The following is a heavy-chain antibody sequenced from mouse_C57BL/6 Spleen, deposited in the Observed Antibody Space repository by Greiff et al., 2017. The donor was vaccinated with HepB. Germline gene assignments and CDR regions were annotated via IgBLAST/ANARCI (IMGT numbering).Heavy chain of an antibody. CDR1: GFTFSDAW. CDR2: IRNKANNHAT. J-gene: IGHJ4*01. CDR3: TRNHYYGSSYVDYYAMDY. V-gene: IGHV6-6*01. D-gene: IGHD1-1*01. Sequence: EVKLVESGGGLVQPGGSMKLSCAASGFTFSDAWMDWVRQSPEKGLEWVAEIRNKANNHATYYAESVKGRFTISRDDSKSSVYLQMNSLRAEDTGIYYCTRNHYYGSSYVDYYAMDYWGQGTSVTVSS.